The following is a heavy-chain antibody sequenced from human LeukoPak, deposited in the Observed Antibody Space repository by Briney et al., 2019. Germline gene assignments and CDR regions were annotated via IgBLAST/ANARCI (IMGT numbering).Heavy chain of an antibody. CDR2: INHSGST. CDR3: ARAGLFSYDVLLGPARLYYFDY. D-gene: IGHD5-18*01. V-gene: IGHV4-34*01. Sequence: KPGGSLRLSCAASGFTFSNYAMSWIRQPPGKGLEWIGEINHSGSTNYNPSLKSRVTISVDTSKSQFSLKLSSVTAADTAVYYCARAGLFSYDVLLGPARLYYFDYWGQGALVTVSS. J-gene: IGHJ4*02. CDR1: GFTFSNYA.